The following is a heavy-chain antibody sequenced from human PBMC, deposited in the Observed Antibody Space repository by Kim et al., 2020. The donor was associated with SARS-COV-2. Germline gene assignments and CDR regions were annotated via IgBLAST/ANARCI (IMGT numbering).Heavy chain of an antibody. CDR1: GYTFTSYD. CDR2: MNPNSGNT. CDR3: ASFGMVRGVIGKMDYYYYYMDV. D-gene: IGHD3-10*01. V-gene: IGHV1-8*01. J-gene: IGHJ6*03. Sequence: ASVKVSCKASGYTFTSYDINWVRQATGQGLEWMGWMNPNSGNTGYAQKFQGRVTMTRNTSISTAYMELSSLRSEDTAVYYCASFGMVRGVIGKMDYYYYYMDVWGKGTTVTVSS.